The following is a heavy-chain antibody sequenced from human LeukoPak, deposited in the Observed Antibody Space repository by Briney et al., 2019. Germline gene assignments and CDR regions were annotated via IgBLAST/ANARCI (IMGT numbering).Heavy chain of an antibody. D-gene: IGHD3-10*01. V-gene: IGHV3-30*02. Sequence: GGSLRLSCAASGFTFSSYGMHWVRQAPGKGLEWVAFIRYDGSNKYYADSVKGRFTISRDNAKNSLYLQMNSLRAEDTAVYYCARDATMVPLYYYYYMDVWGKGTTVTVSS. CDR3: ARDATMVPLYYYYYMDV. CDR2: IRYDGSNK. CDR1: GFTFSSYG. J-gene: IGHJ6*03.